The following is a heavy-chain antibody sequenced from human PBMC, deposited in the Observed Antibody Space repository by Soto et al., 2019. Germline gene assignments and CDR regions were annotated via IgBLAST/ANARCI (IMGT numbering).Heavy chain of an antibody. Sequence: EVQLLESGGGLVQPGGSLRLSCAASGFTFSSYAMSWVRQAPGKGLEWVSAISGSGGSTYYADSVKGRFTISRDNSKKTLYLQMNSLRAEDTSVYYCAKDRGEDFWSGYSFDYWGQGTLVTVSS. V-gene: IGHV3-23*01. CDR3: AKDRGEDFWSGYSFDY. J-gene: IGHJ4*02. D-gene: IGHD3-3*01. CDR2: ISGSGGST. CDR1: GFTFSSYA.